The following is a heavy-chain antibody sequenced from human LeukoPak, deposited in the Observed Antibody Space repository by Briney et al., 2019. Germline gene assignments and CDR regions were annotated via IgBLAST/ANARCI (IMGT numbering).Heavy chain of an antibody. CDR3: AHHVFYCGSTSCSSNNWFDP. CDR2: IYWNDDK. J-gene: IGHJ5*02. V-gene: IGHV2-5*01. D-gene: IGHD2-2*01. CDR1: GFSLSTSGVG. Sequence: SGPTLVNPTQTLTLTCTFSGFSLSTSGVGVGWIRQPPGKALEWLALIYWNDDKRYSPSLKSRLTITKDTSKNQVVLTMTNMDPVDTATYYCAHHVFYCGSTSCSSNNWFDPWGQGTLVTVSS.